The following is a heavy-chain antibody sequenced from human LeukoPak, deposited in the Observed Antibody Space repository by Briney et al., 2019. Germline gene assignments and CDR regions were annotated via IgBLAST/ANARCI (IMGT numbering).Heavy chain of an antibody. J-gene: IGHJ4*02. Sequence: SETLSLTCTVSGGSISSYYWGWIRQPPGKGLEWIGSIYYSGSTYYNPSLKSRVTISVDTSKNQFSLKLSSVTAADTAVYYCARYSYGYFDYWGQGTLVTVSS. CDR3: ARYSYGYFDY. V-gene: IGHV4-39*01. CDR2: IYYSGST. CDR1: GGSISSYY. D-gene: IGHD5-18*01.